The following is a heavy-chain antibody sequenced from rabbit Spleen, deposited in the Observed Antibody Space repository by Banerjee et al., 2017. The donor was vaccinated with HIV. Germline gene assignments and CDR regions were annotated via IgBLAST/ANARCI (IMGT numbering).Heavy chain of an antibody. CDR2: IDPLFGTT. CDR3: VRGASSSGYYSL. J-gene: IGHJ4*01. Sequence: QEQLEESGGGLVKPEGSLTLTCKASGFPFSNKAVMCWVRQAPGKGLEWIAYIDPLFGTTYYANWVNGRFTISSHNAQNTLYLQLNSLTAADTATYFCVRGASSSGYYSLWGPGTLVTVS. CDR1: GFPFSNKA. D-gene: IGHD1-1*01. V-gene: IGHV1S47*01.